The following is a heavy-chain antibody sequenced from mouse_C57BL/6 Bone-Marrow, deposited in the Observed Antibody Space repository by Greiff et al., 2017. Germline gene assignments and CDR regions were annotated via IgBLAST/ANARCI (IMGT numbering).Heavy chain of an antibody. J-gene: IGHJ2*01. V-gene: IGHV1-64*01. D-gene: IGHD1-2*01. CDR2: IHPNSGST. Sequence: QVQLQQPGAELVKPGASVKLSCKASGYTFTSYWMHWVKQRPGQGLEWIGMIHPNSGSTNYNEKFKSKATLTVAKSSSTAYMQLSSLTSEDSAVYYCARKGYYGPGVYFDYWGQGTTLTVSS. CDR1: GYTFTSYW. CDR3: ARKGYYGPGVYFDY.